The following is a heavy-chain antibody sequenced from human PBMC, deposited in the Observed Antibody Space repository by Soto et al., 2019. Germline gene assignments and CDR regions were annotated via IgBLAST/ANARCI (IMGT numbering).Heavy chain of an antibody. CDR2: INPSGGST. Sequence: QVQLVQSGAEVKKPGASVKVSCKASGYTFTSYYMHWVRQAPGQGLEWMGIINPSGGSTSYAQKFQGRVTMTRDTSTSTVYMELSSLRSEDTAVYYCARDHRSSYDYVWGSWAPQDVWGQGTTVTVSS. J-gene: IGHJ6*02. CDR1: GYTFTSYY. D-gene: IGHD3-16*01. V-gene: IGHV1-46*01. CDR3: ARDHRSSYDYVWGSWAPQDV.